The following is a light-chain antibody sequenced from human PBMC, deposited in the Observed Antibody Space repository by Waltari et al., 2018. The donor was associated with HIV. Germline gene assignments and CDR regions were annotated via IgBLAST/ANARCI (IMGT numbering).Light chain of an antibody. CDR3: SAWDSSLAVWQ. V-gene: IGLV10-54*04. J-gene: IGLJ3*02. Sequence: QAGLIQSPSMSKALGQSATITCTGTYNNVGFEGAVWLQQHHVLPPKLLLHRNNSRASGISERFSASRSGMTASLAISGLQPEYEGDYYCSAWDSSLAVWQFGGGTRLTVL. CDR2: RNN. CDR1: YNNVGFEG.